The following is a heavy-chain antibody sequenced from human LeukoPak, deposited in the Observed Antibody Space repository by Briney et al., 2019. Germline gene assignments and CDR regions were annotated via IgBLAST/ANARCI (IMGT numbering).Heavy chain of an antibody. CDR1: GYSFTTYC. D-gene: IGHD3-22*01. CDR2: IYPADSDT. J-gene: IGHJ4*02. Sequence: EESLKISCKASGYSFTTYCISWVRQMPGKGLEWMGIIYPADSDTKYSPSFQGQVTISVDKSSNTAYLKWSRLQASDTAMYYCARSYDSSGYYVGLDYWGQGTLVTVSS. V-gene: IGHV5-51*01. CDR3: ARSYDSSGYYVGLDY.